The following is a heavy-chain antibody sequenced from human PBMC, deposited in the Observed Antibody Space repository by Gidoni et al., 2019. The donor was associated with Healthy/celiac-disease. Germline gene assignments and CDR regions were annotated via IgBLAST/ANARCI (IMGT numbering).Heavy chain of an antibody. V-gene: IGHV1-69*01. Sequence: QVQLVQSGAEVKKPGSSVKVSCKASGGTFSSYALSWVRQAPGQGLEWMGGIIPIFGTATYAQKFQGRVTITADESTSTAYMELSSLRSEDTAVYYCAGGSVSFSSGYCNWFDPWGQGTLVTVSS. J-gene: IGHJ5*02. CDR3: AGGSVSFSSGYCNWFDP. CDR1: GGTFSSYA. CDR2: IIPIFGTA. D-gene: IGHD3-22*01.